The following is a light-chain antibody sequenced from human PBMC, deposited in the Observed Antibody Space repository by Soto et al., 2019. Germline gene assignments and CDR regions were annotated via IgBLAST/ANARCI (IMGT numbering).Light chain of an antibody. CDR2: DAS. CDR1: QGISSY. V-gene: IGKV1-9*01. J-gene: IGKJ3*01. Sequence: DIHLTQSPSFLSASVGDRVTITCRASQGISSYLAWYQQKPGKAPKLLIYDASSLESGVPSRFSGSGSGTEFTLTISSLQPDDFATYYCQQSYSRPLTFGPGTKVDIK. CDR3: QQSYSRPLT.